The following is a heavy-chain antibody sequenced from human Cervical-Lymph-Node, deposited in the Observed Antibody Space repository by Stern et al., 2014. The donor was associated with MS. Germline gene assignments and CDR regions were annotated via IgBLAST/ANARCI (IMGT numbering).Heavy chain of an antibody. Sequence: VQLVESGAKMERPGASVRVSCKASGYDFTGFFIHWVRQVPGQGLEWMGLLNPNSDDPSYAQNFQDRFPLTSDTAIGTAYLELSRLTSADTAVYYCAREATRIIVGIDYWGQGTPVTVSS. CDR2: LNPNSDDP. J-gene: IGHJ4*02. CDR3: AREATRIIVGIDY. V-gene: IGHV1-2*06. D-gene: IGHD2/OR15-2a*01. CDR1: GYDFTGFF.